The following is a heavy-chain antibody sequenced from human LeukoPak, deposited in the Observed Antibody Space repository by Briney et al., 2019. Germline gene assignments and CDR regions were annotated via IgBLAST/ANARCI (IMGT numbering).Heavy chain of an antibody. J-gene: IGHJ4*02. CDR1: GFSFSNSW. CDR2: INQDGSTK. D-gene: IGHD1/OR15-1a*01. Sequence: GGSLRLSCAATGFSFSNSWMTWVRQAPGKGPEWLANINQDGSTKNYVDAVEGRFTISRDNAKNSLYLQMNSRRAEDTAVYYCTRDFAFQQFDYWGQGTLVTVSS. CDR3: TRDFAFQQFDY. V-gene: IGHV3-7*01.